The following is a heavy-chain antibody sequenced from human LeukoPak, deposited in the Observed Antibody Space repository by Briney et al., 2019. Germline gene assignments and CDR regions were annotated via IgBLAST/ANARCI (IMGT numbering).Heavy chain of an antibody. J-gene: IGHJ4*02. CDR2: INHSGNT. D-gene: IGHD3-10*01. CDR3: HMVRAGGYFDY. Sequence: PSETLSLTCTVSGSSISSSSYYWSFIRQPPGKGLEWIGEINHSGNTNYNPSLKSRLTISIDTSKNHVSLNLSSVTAADTALYYCHMVRAGGYFDYWGQGTLVTVSS. V-gene: IGHV4-39*02. CDR1: GSSISSSSYY.